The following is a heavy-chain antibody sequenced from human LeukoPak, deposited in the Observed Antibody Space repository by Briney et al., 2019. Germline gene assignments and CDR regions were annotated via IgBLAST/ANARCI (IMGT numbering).Heavy chain of an antibody. CDR3: ARDKSSSWYGASLYYFDY. Sequence: GESLQISCKGSGYSFTSYWIGWVRQLPGKGLEWMGIIYPGDSDTRYSPSFQGQVTISADKSISTAYLQWSSLKASDTARYYCARDKSSSWYGASLYYFDYWGQGTLVTVSS. D-gene: IGHD6-13*01. V-gene: IGHV5-51*01. CDR1: GYSFTSYW. J-gene: IGHJ4*02. CDR2: IYPGDSDT.